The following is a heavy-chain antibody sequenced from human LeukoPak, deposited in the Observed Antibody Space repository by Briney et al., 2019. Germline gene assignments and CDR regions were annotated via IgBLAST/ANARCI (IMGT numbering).Heavy chain of an antibody. V-gene: IGHV3-9*01. CDR1: GFTFKNYA. Sequence: PGGSLRLSCAASGFTFKNYAMHWVRQAPGKGLEWVSGINWNSASTCYADSVKGRFTISRDNAMNSLYLQMNSLRPEDTALYYCVKDRRNPYRPEGPFDPWGQGTLVTVSS. CDR2: INWNSAST. D-gene: IGHD1-14*01. CDR3: VKDRRNPYRPEGPFDP. J-gene: IGHJ5*02.